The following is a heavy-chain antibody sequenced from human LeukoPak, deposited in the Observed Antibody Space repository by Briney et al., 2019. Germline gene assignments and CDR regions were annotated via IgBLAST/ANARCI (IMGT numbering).Heavy chain of an antibody. J-gene: IGHJ4*02. CDR2: IKPDGSEK. D-gene: IGHD2-15*01. V-gene: IGHV3-7*05. CDR3: ARRESVSHSLPFDY. Sequence: PGRSLRLSCAASGFTFSNYWMNWVRQAPGKGLEWVANIKPDGSEKYYVDSVKGRFTISRDNAKNSLYLQMNRLRVDDTAVYYCARRESVSHSLPFDYWGQGTLVTVSS. CDR1: GFTFSNYW.